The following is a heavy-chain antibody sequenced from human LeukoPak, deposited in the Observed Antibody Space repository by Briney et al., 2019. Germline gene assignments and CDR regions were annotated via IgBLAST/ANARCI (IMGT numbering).Heavy chain of an antibody. CDR3: AKDLHYYDSSGPGDYYGMDV. D-gene: IGHD3-22*01. CDR1: GFTFSSYA. V-gene: IGHV3-23*01. J-gene: IGHJ6*02. CDR2: ISGSGGST. Sequence: GGSLRLSCAASGFTFSSYAMSWVRQAPGKGLEWVSAISGSGGSTYYADSVKGRFTISRDNSKNTLYLQMNSLRAEDTAVYYCAKDLHYYDSSGPGDYYGMDVWGQGTTVTVSS.